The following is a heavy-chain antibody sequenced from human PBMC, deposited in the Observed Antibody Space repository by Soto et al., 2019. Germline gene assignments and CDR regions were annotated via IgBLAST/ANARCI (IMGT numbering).Heavy chain of an antibody. CDR3: ARGGGRMGDY. V-gene: IGHV4-61*01. CDR1: GGSVSSSSDY. CDR2: IYYNGNT. D-gene: IGHD2-15*01. Sequence: QVQLQESGPGLVKPSETLSLTCTVSGGSVSSSSDYWNWVRQPPGKGLEWIGYIYYNGNTNYNPSLKIPVTMSVDTSKNQSSLKLSSVTTADTAVYYCARGGGRMGDYWGQGTLVTVSS. J-gene: IGHJ4*02.